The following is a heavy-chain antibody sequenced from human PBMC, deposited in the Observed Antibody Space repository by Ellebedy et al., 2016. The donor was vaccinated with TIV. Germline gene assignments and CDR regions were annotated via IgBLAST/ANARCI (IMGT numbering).Heavy chain of an antibody. V-gene: IGHV3-7*03. CDR1: GVTFSTYW. CDR3: AKTASKGRGWRTPIDY. Sequence: PWGSLRLSCAASGVTFSTYWMSWVRQAPGKGLEWVANIKKDGSEKYYVDSVKGRFTISRDNAKNSLLLQMNSLRAEDTAVYYCAKTASKGRGWRTPIDYWGQGTLVTVSS. D-gene: IGHD6-19*01. J-gene: IGHJ4*02. CDR2: IKKDGSEK.